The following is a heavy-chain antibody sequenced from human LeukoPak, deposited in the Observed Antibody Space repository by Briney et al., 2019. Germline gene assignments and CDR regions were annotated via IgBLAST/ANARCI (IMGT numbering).Heavy chain of an antibody. V-gene: IGHV3-23*01. CDR3: ARHRITGRAFDY. Sequence: PGGSLRLSCAASGFTFSSYAMSWVRQAPGKGLEWVSAISGSANTYYTDSVRGRFTVSRDNSKNTLYLQMNSFRAEDTAVYYCARHRITGRAFDYWGQGTLVTVSS. CDR2: ISGSANT. D-gene: IGHD1-20*01. J-gene: IGHJ4*02. CDR1: GFTFSSYA.